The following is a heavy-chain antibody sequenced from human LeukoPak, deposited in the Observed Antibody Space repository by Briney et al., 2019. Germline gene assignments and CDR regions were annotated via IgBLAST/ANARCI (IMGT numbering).Heavy chain of an antibody. CDR2: IYYSGST. CDR3: ARTRQWLSDAFDI. Sequence: SETLSLTCTVSGGSISSYYWSWIRQPPGKGLEWIGYIYYSGSTNYNPSLKSRVTISVDTSKNQFSLELSSVTAADTAVYYCARTRQWLSDAFDIWGQGTMVTVSS. D-gene: IGHD6-19*01. V-gene: IGHV4-59*01. J-gene: IGHJ3*02. CDR1: GGSISSYY.